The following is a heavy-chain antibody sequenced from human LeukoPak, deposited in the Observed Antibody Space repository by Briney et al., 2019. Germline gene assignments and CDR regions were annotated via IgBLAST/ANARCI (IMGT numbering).Heavy chain of an antibody. CDR3: ARESLGRFDY. J-gene: IGHJ4*02. CDR2: IYNSGTT. V-gene: IGHV4-59*01. CDR1: GGSISSYF. Sequence: SETLSLTCTVSGGSISSYFWSWIRQPSGKGLEWIGYIYNSGTTNFNPSLKSRVTMSQDTSKNQFSLRLRSVTAADTAVYYCARESLGRFDYWGQGTLVTLSS.